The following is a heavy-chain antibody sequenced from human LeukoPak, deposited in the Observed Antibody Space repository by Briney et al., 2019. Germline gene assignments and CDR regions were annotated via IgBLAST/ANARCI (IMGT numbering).Heavy chain of an antibody. Sequence: GGSLRLSCAASGFTFSSYGMHWVRQAPGKGLEWVALISYDGSNKYYADSVKGRFTISRDNSKNTLYLQMNSLTAEDTAVYYCAKDVGVVPAALVDYWGQGTLVTVSS. D-gene: IGHD2-2*01. CDR1: GFTFSSYG. V-gene: IGHV3-30*18. CDR2: ISYDGSNK. CDR3: AKDVGVVPAALVDY. J-gene: IGHJ4*02.